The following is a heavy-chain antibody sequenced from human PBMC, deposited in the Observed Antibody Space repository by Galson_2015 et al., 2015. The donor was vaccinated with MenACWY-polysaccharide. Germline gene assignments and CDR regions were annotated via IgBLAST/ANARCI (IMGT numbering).Heavy chain of an antibody. CDR3: ANCYYDSSGFPD. CDR1: GGSISSRSYY. CDR2: IYYSGTT. V-gene: IGHV4-39*01. Sequence: LSLTCTVSGGSISSRSYYWGWIRQSPGTGLEWIANIYYSGTTFYNPSLKSRVTVSVDTSKNQFSLKLGSVTAADTAVYYCANCYYDSSGFPDWGQGTLVTVSS. J-gene: IGHJ4*02. D-gene: IGHD3-22*01.